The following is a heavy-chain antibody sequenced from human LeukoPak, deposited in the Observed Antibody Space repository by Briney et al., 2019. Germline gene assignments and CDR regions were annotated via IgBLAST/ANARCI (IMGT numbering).Heavy chain of an antibody. Sequence: SQTLSVTCAISGDSVSSNSAAWNRIRQSPSGGLEWLGRTYYRSKWYNDYAVSVRSRITMNVDTSKNQLSLQLNSVTHEDTAVYYCAKVSSSAYYNGMDYWGQGTLVTVSS. CDR2: TYYRSKWYN. CDR3: AKVSSSAYYNGMDY. V-gene: IGHV6-1*01. CDR1: GDSVSSNSAA. D-gene: IGHD3-22*01. J-gene: IGHJ4*02.